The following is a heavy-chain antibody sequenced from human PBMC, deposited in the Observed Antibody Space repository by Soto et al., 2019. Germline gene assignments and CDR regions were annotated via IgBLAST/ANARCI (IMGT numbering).Heavy chain of an antibody. Sequence: EVQLLESGGGLVQPGGSLRLSCAASGFTFSSYAMSWVRQAPGKGLEWVSAISGSGGSTYYADSVKGRFTISRDNSKNTLYLQMNSLRAEDTAVYYCAKGGVFTIAAAGTIDYWGQGTLVTVSS. CDR3: AKGGVFTIAAAGTIDY. CDR1: GFTFSSYA. CDR2: ISGSGGST. V-gene: IGHV3-23*01. D-gene: IGHD6-13*01. J-gene: IGHJ4*02.